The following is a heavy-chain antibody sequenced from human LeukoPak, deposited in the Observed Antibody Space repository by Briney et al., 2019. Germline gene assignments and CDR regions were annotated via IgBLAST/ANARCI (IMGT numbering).Heavy chain of an antibody. D-gene: IGHD3-16*02. CDR1: GFTFSHSA. V-gene: IGHV3-23*01. Sequence: PGGSLRLSCEASGFTFSHSAMTWVRQAPGKGLEWVSLISFSGNNMYYADSVRGRFTISRDNSKDTLYLQMNSLRAEDTAIYYCVRDIELSTWGLGTMVPVSS. J-gene: IGHJ3*01. CDR2: ISFSGNNM. CDR3: VRDIELST.